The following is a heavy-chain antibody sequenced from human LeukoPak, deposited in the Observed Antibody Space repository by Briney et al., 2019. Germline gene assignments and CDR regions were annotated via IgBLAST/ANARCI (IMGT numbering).Heavy chain of an antibody. CDR1: GGTFSSYA. J-gene: IGHJ4*02. V-gene: IGHV1-69*04. CDR3: AREFGIAAAGPSDY. D-gene: IGHD6-13*01. CDR2: IIPILGIA. Sequence: SVKVSCKASGGTFSSYATSWVRQAPGQGLEWMGRIIPILGIANYAQKFQGRVTITADKSTSTAYMELSSLRSEDTAVYYCAREFGIAAAGPSDYWGQGTLVTVSS.